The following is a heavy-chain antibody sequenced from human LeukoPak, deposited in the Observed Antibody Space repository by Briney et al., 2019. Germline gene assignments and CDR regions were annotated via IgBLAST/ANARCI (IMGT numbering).Heavy chain of an antibody. V-gene: IGHV3-7*04. Sequence: PGGSLRLSCAPSGFTFSSFWMTWVRQAPGKGLEWVANINRDGSDINYVDSVKGRFTISRDNAKSSLYLQMNSLRAEDTAVYFCARDATYSEGATYYDRLDYWGQGALVTVSS. J-gene: IGHJ4*02. CDR1: GFTFSSFW. CDR2: INRDGSDI. CDR3: ARDATYSEGATYYDRLDY. D-gene: IGHD3-16*01.